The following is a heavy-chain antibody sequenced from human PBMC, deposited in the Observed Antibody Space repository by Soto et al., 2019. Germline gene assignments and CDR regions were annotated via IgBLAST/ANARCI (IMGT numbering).Heavy chain of an antibody. CDR2: ISWNSGSI. CDR3: AKTRYYYYYMHV. Sequence: EVQLVESGGGLVQPGRSLRLSCAASGFTFDDYAMHWVRQAPGKGLEWVSGISWNSGSIGYADSVKGRFTISRDNAKNSLYLQMNSLRAEDTALYYCAKTRYYYYYMHVWGKGTTVTVSS. V-gene: IGHV3-9*01. J-gene: IGHJ6*03. CDR1: GFTFDDYA.